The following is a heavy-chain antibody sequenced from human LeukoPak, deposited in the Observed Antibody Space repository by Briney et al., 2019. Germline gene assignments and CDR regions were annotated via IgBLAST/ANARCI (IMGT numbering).Heavy chain of an antibody. D-gene: IGHD3-22*01. Sequence: SETLSLTCTVSGGSVSSGNYYWSWIRQPPGKGLEWIGYIYYGGSTNYNPSLKSRVTISVDTSKNQFSLKLSSVTAADTAVYYCARDPSGYFNYWGQGTLVTVSS. CDR2: IYYGGST. CDR1: GGSVSSGNYY. J-gene: IGHJ4*02. V-gene: IGHV4-61*01. CDR3: ARDPSGYFNY.